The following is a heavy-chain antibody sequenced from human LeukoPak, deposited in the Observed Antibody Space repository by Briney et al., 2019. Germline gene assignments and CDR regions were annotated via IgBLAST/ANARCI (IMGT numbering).Heavy chain of an antibody. CDR1: GGSISSYY. Sequence: PSETQSLTCTVSGGSISSYYWSWIRQPAGKGLEWIGRIYTSGSTNYNPSLKSRVTMSVDTSKNQFSLKLSSVTAADTAVYYCASAGGYGDYGDAFDIWGQGTMVTVSS. D-gene: IGHD4-17*01. J-gene: IGHJ3*02. CDR3: ASAGGYGDYGDAFDI. V-gene: IGHV4-4*07. CDR2: IYTSGST.